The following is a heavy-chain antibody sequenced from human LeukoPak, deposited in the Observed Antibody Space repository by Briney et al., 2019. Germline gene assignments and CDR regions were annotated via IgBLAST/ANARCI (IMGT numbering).Heavy chain of an antibody. D-gene: IGHD5-18*01. CDR1: GYTFSDYY. CDR3: ANGRYSYGYKNAFDI. Sequence: GGSLRLTCAGPGYTFSDYYMSWIRQAPGKGLEWVSYISSSGSTIYYADSVKGRFTISRDNAKNSLYLQMNSLRAEDTAVYYCANGRYSYGYKNAFDIWGQGTMVTVSS. J-gene: IGHJ3*02. CDR2: ISSSGSTI. V-gene: IGHV3-11*04.